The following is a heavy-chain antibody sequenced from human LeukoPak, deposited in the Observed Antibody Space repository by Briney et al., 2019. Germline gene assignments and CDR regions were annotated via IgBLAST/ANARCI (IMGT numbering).Heavy chain of an antibody. CDR3: ARTMFYTFDY. V-gene: IGHV4-61*02. J-gene: IGHJ4*02. D-gene: IGHD3-10*02. CDR2: IYTSGST. Sequence: SETLSLTCTVSGGSFSSGSYYWSWIRQPAGKGLEWIGRIYTSGSTNYNPSLKSRVTISVDTSKNQSSLKLSSVTAADTAVYYCARTMFYTFDYWGQGTLVTVSS. CDR1: GGSFSSGSYY.